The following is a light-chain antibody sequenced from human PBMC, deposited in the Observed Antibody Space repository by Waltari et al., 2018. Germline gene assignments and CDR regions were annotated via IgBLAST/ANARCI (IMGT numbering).Light chain of an antibody. Sequence: QSVLTPPPSASGTPGPTVTISCSGSTFHLGNNYVCWYQHLPGTAPKLLIYKNHERPSGVPDRFSGSKSGTSASLAISGLRSEDEADYFCATWDDRLRGPVFGGGTKVTVL. CDR3: ATWDDRLRGPV. V-gene: IGLV1-47*01. J-gene: IGLJ2*01. CDR1: TFHLGNNY. CDR2: KNH.